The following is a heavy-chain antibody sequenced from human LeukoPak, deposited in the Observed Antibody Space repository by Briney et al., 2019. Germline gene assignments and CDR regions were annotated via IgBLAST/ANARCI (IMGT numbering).Heavy chain of an antibody. CDR3: ARDYAVGSHVHYYYYYGMDV. Sequence: SVKVSCKASGGTFSSYAISWVRQAPGQGLEWMGRIIPIFGIANYAQKFQGRVTITADKSTSTAYMELSSLRSEDTAVYYCARDYAVGSHVHYYYYYGMDVWGQGTTVTVPS. D-gene: IGHD2-2*01. V-gene: IGHV1-69*04. CDR2: IIPIFGIA. J-gene: IGHJ6*02. CDR1: GGTFSSYA.